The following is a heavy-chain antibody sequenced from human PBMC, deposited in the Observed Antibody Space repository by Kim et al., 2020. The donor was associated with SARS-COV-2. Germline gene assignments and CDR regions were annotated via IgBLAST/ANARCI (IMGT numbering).Heavy chain of an antibody. J-gene: IGHJ4*02. V-gene: IGHV4-31*03. Sequence: SETLSLTCTVSGGSISSGGYYWSWIRQHPGKGLEWLGYIYYSGSTYYNPFLKSRVTISVDTSKNQFSLKLSSVTAADTAVYYCARAETIFGVVIGCFDYWGQGTLVTVSS. CDR3: ARAETIFGVVIGCFDY. CDR1: GGSISSGGYY. CDR2: IYYSGST. D-gene: IGHD3-3*01.